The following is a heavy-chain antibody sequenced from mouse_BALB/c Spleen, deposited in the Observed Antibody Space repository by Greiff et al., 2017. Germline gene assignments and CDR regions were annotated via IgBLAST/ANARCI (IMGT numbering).Heavy chain of an antibody. CDR3: ARGAHYAMDG. V-gene: IGHV3-6*02. CDR1: GYSITSGYY. J-gene: IGHJ4*01. Sequence: EVKLEESGPGLVKPSQSLSLTCSVTGYSITSGYYWNWIRQFPGNKLEWMGYISYDGSNNYNPSLKNRISITLDTSKNQSFLKLNSVTTEDTATYYCARGAHYAMDGWGQGTSVTVSA. CDR2: ISYDGSN.